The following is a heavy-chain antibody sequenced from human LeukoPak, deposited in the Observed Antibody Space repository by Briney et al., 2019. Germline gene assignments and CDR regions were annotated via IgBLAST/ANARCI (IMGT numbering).Heavy chain of an antibody. CDR3: ARENYYGMDV. J-gene: IGHJ6*02. V-gene: IGHV3-74*01. Sequence: GGSLRLSCAASGFTFSRYWMHWVRQAPGKGLVLVTRMNSDGSRIDYADSVKGRFTISRDNVKNTLYLDMDSLRAEDTAVYYCARENYYGMDVWGQGTTVTVSS. CDR2: MNSDGSRI. CDR1: GFTFSRYW.